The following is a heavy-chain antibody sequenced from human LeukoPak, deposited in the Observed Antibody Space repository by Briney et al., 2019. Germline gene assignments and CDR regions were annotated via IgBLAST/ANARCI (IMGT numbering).Heavy chain of an antibody. CDR1: GGSISSSSYY. CDR3: ARRGGYSSTLGTDY. CDR2: IYYSGST. V-gene: IGHV4-39*01. J-gene: IGHJ4*02. D-gene: IGHD6-13*01. Sequence: PSETLSLTCTVSGGSISSSSYYWGWIRQPPGTGLEWIGSIYYSGSTYYNPSLKSRVTISVDTSKNQFSLKLSSVTAADTAVYYCARRGGYSSTLGTDYWGQGTLVTVSS.